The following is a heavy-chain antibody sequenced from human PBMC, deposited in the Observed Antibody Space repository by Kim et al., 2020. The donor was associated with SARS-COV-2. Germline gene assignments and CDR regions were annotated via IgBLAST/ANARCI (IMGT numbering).Heavy chain of an antibody. CDR3: AKGVDSTGYYNWFDP. Sequence: ADSVKGRFTISRDNPTNTLYLQMNSLRAEDTDVYYCAKGVDSTGYYNWFDPWGQGALVTVSS. J-gene: IGHJ5*02. D-gene: IGHD3-22*01. V-gene: IGHV3-23*01.